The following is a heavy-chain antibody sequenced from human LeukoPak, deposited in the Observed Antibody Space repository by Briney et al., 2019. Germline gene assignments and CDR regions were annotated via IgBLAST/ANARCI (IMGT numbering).Heavy chain of an antibody. J-gene: IGHJ5*02. V-gene: IGHV4-34*01. CDR2: INHSGST. Sequence: SETLSLTCAVYGGSFSGYYWSWIRQPPGKGLEWIGEINHSGSTNYNPSLKSRVTISVDTSKNQFSLKLSSVTAADTAVYYCARGDCSGGSCYPRYRGSRSFDPWGQGTLVTVSS. CDR1: GGSFSGYY. D-gene: IGHD2-15*01. CDR3: ARGDCSGGSCYPRYRGSRSFDP.